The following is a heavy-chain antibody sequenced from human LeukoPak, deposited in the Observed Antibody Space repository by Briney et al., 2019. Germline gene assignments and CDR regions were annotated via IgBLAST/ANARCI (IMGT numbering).Heavy chain of an antibody. D-gene: IGHD6-13*01. J-gene: IGHJ5*02. CDR1: GYTFSDYY. CDR3: AKGGQYSSNDH. Sequence: GASVKVSCKASGYTFSDYYLHWVRQAPGQGLEWMGWINPNSGGTNYPQKFQGRVTMTRDTSISTAYMELNSLTSDDTAIYYCAKGGQYSSNDHRGEGTLVTVSS. V-gene: IGHV1-2*02. CDR2: INPNSGGT.